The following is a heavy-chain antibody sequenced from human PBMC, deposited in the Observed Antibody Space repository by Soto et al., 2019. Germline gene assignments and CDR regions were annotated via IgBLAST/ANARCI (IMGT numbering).Heavy chain of an antibody. CDR1: GYTFTSYY. V-gene: IGHV1-46*01. CDR2: INPSGGST. Sequence: ASVKVSCKASGYTFTSYYMHWVRQAPGQGLEWMGIINPSGGSTSYAQKFQGRVTMTRDTSTSTVYMELSSLRSEDTAVYYCARGRSRQLVRYGLDYWGQGTLVTVSS. D-gene: IGHD6-6*01. CDR3: ARGRSRQLVRYGLDY. J-gene: IGHJ4*02.